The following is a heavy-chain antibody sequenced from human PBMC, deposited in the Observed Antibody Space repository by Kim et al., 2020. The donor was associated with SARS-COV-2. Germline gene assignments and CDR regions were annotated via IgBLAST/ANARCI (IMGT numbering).Heavy chain of an antibody. CDR1: GGTFSSYA. V-gene: IGHV1-69*04. D-gene: IGHD2-2*01. Sequence: SVKVSCKASGGTFSSYAISWVRQAPGQGLEWMGRIIPILGIANYAQKFQGRVTITADKSTSTAYMELSSLRAEDTAVYYCARAPNPLYCSSTSCYYDAF. CDR2: IIPILGIA. CDR3: ARAPNPLYCSSTSCYYDAF. J-gene: IGHJ3*01.